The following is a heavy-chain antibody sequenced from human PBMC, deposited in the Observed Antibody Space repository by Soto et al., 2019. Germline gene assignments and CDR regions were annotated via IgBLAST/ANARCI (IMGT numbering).Heavy chain of an antibody. V-gene: IGHV1-69*06. CDR3: ASLSGYCSSTSCYFDY. CDR2: IIPIFGTA. J-gene: IGHJ4*02. D-gene: IGHD2-2*01. Sequence: ASVKVSCKASGGTFSSYAISWVRQAPGQGLEWMGGIIPIFGTANYAQKFQGRVTITADKSTSTAYMELSSLRSEDTAVYYCASLSGYCSSTSCYFDYWGQGTLVTVSS. CDR1: GGTFSSYA.